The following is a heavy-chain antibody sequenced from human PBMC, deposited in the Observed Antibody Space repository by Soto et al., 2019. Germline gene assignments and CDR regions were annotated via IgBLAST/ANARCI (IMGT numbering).Heavy chain of an antibody. CDR1: GFTFSNAW. CDR2: IKSKTDGGTT. CDR3: TTDTRVATIYYFDY. D-gene: IGHD5-12*01. V-gene: IGHV3-15*01. J-gene: IGHJ4*02. Sequence: LRLSCAASGFTFSNAWMSWVRQAPGKGLEWVGRIKSKTDGGTTDYAAPVKGRFTISRDDSKNTLYLQMNSLKTEDTAVYYCTTDTRVATIYYFDYWGQGTLVTVSS.